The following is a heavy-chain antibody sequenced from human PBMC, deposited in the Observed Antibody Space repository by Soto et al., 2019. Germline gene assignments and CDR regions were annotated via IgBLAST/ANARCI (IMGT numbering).Heavy chain of an antibody. J-gene: IGHJ4*02. CDR3: ARDKITGRFDY. CDR1: GGSFSGYY. V-gene: IGHV4-34*01. CDR2: INHSGST. Sequence: QVQLQQWGAGLLKPSETLSLTCAVYGGSFSGYYWTWIRQPPGTGLEWIGEINHSGSTNYNPSLKSRVTISVDTSKNHFPLKLTSVTAADTAVYYCARDKITGRFDYWGQGTLVTVSS. D-gene: IGHD2-8*02.